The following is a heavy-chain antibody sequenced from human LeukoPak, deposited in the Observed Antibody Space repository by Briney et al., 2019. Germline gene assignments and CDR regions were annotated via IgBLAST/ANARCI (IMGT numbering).Heavy chain of an antibody. Sequence: GGSLRLSCAASGFTFSSYGMHWVRQAPGKGLEWVTFIRYDGSNKYYADSVKGRFTISRDNSNNTLFLQMNSLRAKDTAVYYCVDLNAPLWGQGTLVTVSS. V-gene: IGHV3-30*02. CDR2: IRYDGSNK. J-gene: IGHJ4*02. CDR3: VDLNAPL. D-gene: IGHD2-8*01. CDR1: GFTFSSYG.